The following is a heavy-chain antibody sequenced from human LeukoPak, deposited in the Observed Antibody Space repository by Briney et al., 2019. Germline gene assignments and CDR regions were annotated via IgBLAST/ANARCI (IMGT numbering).Heavy chain of an antibody. V-gene: IGHV4-28*05. D-gene: IGHD1-26*01. CDR1: GFSIRSNNW. Sequence: PSDTLSLTCVVSGFSIRSNNWWGWIRQTPGKGLERIAYIYYSGSIYYNPSLKSRVTMSVDTSKNQFSLKLSSVTAMDTAVYYCARKQGAGATVWFDPWGQGTLVTVSS. CDR3: ARKQGAGATVWFDP. J-gene: IGHJ5*02. CDR2: IYYSGSI.